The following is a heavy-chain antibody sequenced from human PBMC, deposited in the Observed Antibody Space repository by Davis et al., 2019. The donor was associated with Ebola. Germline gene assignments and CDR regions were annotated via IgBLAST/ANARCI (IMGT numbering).Heavy chain of an antibody. J-gene: IGHJ3*02. V-gene: IGHV3-23*01. CDR1: GFTFSSYA. D-gene: IGHD3-16*01. CDR2: ISGSGGST. CDR3: AKVMTYDAFDI. Sequence: GESLKISCAASGFTFSSYAMSWVRQAPGKGLEWVPAISGSGGSTYYADSVKGRFTISRDNSKNTLYLQMNSLRAEDTAVYYCAKVMTYDAFDIWGQGTMVTVSS.